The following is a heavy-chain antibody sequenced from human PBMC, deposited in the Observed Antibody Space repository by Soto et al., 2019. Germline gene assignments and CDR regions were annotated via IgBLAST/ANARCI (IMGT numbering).Heavy chain of an antibody. D-gene: IGHD1-26*01. CDR1: GFTFSTYT. J-gene: IGHJ6*02. CDR2: ISSSSNI. V-gene: IGHV3-21*01. Sequence: EVQLVESGGGLVKPGGSLRLSCVASGFTFSTYTMNWVRQAPGKGLESVSVISSSSNIYYADSVKGRFTISRDNAKNSLYLQMNSLRAEDTAVYYCAKFVSGNYYYYYGMDVWGQGTTVTVSS. CDR3: AKFVSGNYYYYYGMDV.